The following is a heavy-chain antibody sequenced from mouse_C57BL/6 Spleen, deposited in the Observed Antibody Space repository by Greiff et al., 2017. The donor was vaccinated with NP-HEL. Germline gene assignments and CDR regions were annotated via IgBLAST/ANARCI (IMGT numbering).Heavy chain of an antibody. CDR2: IYPGSGST. V-gene: IGHV1-55*01. J-gene: IGHJ1*03. CDR3: ARAPITTVVATRNYWYFDV. CDR1: GYTFTSYW. Sequence: QVQLQQPGAELVKPGASVKMSCKASGYTFTSYWITWVKQRPGQGLEWIGDIYPGSGSTNYNEKFKSKATLTVDTSSSTAYMQLSSLTSEDSAVYYWARAPITTVVATRNYWYFDVWGTGTTVTVSS. D-gene: IGHD1-1*01.